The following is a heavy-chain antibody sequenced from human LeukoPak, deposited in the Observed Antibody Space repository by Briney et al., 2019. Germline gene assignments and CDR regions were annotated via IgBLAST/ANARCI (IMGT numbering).Heavy chain of an antibody. Sequence: SVKVSCKASGGTYSSYAISWVRQAPGQGLEWMGGIIPIFGTANYAQKFQGRVTITADESTSTAYMELSSLRSEDTAVYYCAREGVDTSWHYNWFDPWGQGTLVTVSS. CDR1: GGTYSSYA. CDR3: AREGVDTSWHYNWFDP. V-gene: IGHV1-69*13. J-gene: IGHJ5*02. D-gene: IGHD2-2*01. CDR2: IIPIFGTA.